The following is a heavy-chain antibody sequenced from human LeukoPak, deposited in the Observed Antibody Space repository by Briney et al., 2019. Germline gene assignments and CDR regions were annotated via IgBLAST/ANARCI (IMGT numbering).Heavy chain of an antibody. V-gene: IGHV3-7*03. CDR3: AKDLGGYYDSSGYYQSVWCYFDY. J-gene: IGHJ4*02. Sequence: GGSLRLSCAASGFALSSHWMTWVRQVPGRGPEWVANVNRDGSETYYLDSVKGRFTISKDNAKNSLYLQMNSLRAEDTAVYYCAKDLGGYYDSSGYYQSVWCYFDYWGQGTLVTVSS. CDR1: GFALSSHW. CDR2: VNRDGSET. D-gene: IGHD3-22*01.